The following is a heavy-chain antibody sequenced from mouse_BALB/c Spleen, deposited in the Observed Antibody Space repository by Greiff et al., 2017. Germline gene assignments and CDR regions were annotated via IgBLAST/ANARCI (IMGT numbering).Heavy chain of an antibody. D-gene: IGHD1-1*01. J-gene: IGHJ4*01. CDR1: GYTFTDYV. V-gene: IGHV1-77*01. CDR2: IYPGSGST. CDR3: ARSYGSSYAMDY. Sequence: VKLMESGPELVKPGASVKMSCKASGYTFTDYVISWVKQRTGQGLEWIGEIYPGSGSTYYNEKFKGKATLTADKSSNTAYMQLSSLTSEDSAVYFCARSYGSSYAMDYWGQGTSVTVSS.